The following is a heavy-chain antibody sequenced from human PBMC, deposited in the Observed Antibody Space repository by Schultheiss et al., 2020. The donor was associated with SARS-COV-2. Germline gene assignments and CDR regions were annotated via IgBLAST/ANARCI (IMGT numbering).Heavy chain of an antibody. D-gene: IGHD3-3*01. CDR2: IYYSGST. Sequence: SETLSLTCTVSGDSISNGDYNWSWIRQHPGKGLEWIGYIYYSGSTNYNPSLKSRVTISVDKSKNQFSLKLSSVTAADTAVYYCARTGDFWSGYPPNWFDPWGQGTLVTVSS. J-gene: IGHJ5*02. V-gene: IGHV4-61*05. CDR3: ARTGDFWSGYPPNWFDP. CDR1: GDSISNGDYN.